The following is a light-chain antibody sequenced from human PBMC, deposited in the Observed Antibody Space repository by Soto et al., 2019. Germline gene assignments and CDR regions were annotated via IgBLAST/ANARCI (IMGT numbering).Light chain of an antibody. CDR3: QQRYNWPIT. Sequence: EIVMTQSPATLSVSPGERATLSCRASQSVSNNLAWYQQKPGQAPRLLIYGASTRATGIPARFSGSGSGRDFTLTISSLEPEDFSVYYCQQRYNWPITFGQGTRLEIK. CDR1: QSVSNN. V-gene: IGKV3D-15*01. CDR2: GAS. J-gene: IGKJ5*01.